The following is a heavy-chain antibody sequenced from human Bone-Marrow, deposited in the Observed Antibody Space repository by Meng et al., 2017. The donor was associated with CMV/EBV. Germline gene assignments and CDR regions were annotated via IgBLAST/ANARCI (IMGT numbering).Heavy chain of an antibody. D-gene: IGHD1-26*01. V-gene: IGHV1-2*02. CDR2: INPNSGGT. CDR3: ARGKLGGRGAFDI. Sequence: SVKVSCKASGYTFTGYYMHWVRQAPGQGLEWMGWINPNSGGTNYAQKFQGRVTMTRDTSISTAYMELSRLRSDDTAVYYCARGKLGGRGAFDIWGQGTMVAVSS. CDR1: GYTFTGYY. J-gene: IGHJ3*02.